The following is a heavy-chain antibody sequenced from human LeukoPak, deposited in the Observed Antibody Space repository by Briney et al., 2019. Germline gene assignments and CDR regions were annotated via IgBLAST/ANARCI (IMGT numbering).Heavy chain of an antibody. Sequence: PGWSLRLSCAASGFTFSSYWMHWVRQAPGKGLVWVSRINSDGSSTSYADSVKGRFTISRDNAKNTLYLQMNSLRAEDTAVYYCARGSLWGSFDYWGQGTLVTVSS. CDR2: INSDGSST. V-gene: IGHV3-74*01. D-gene: IGHD7-27*01. CDR3: ARGSLWGSFDY. CDR1: GFTFSSYW. J-gene: IGHJ4*02.